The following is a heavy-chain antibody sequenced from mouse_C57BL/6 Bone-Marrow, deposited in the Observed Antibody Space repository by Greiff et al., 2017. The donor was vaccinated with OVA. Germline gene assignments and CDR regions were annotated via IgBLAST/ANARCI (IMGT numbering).Heavy chain of an antibody. CDR2: IDPSDSYT. J-gene: IGHJ1*03. V-gene: IGHV1-59*01. D-gene: IGHD1-1*01. Sequence: VQLQQPGAELVRPGTSVKLSCKASGYTFTSYWMHWVKQRPGQGLEWIGVIDPSDSYTNYNQKFKGKATLTVDTSSSTAYMQLSSQTSEDSAVDYWARFHLLRYVDVWGTGTTVTVSS. CDR1: GYTFTSYW. CDR3: ARFHLLRYVDV.